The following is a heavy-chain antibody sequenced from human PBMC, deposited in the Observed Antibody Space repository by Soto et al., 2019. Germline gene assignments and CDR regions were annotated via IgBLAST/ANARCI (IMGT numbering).Heavy chain of an antibody. CDR3: AGGDHWRLVDY. CDR1: GDSITTRY. CDR2: IYTTGD. V-gene: IGHV4-4*09. J-gene: IGHJ4*02. Sequence: SETLSLTCTVSGDSITTRYWSWIRQPPGKGLEWICYIYTTGDNYNPSLMSRASMSIDTSKNLFSLRLRSVTAADTAVYYCAGGDHWRLVDYWGRGNLVTVSS. D-gene: IGHD3-16*01.